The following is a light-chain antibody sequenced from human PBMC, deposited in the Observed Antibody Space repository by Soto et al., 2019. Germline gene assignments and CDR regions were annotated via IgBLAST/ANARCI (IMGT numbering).Light chain of an antibody. J-gene: IGLJ2*01. CDR1: RSDIGAYNF. Sequence: QSALTRPASVSGSPGQSITISCTGTRSDIGAYNFVSWYQQHPGEVPKLILYDVNVRPSGVSNRSSGSKSGNTASLTISGLQAEDEADYYCTSWTTSTTMIFGGGTKLTVL. CDR2: DVN. V-gene: IGLV2-14*03. CDR3: TSWTTSTTMI.